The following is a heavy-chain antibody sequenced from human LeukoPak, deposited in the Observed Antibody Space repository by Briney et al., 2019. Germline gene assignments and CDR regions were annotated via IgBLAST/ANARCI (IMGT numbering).Heavy chain of an antibody. D-gene: IGHD6-19*01. V-gene: IGHV1-2*02. CDR1: GYTFTGYY. J-gene: IGHJ4*02. CDR2: INPNSGGT. Sequence: ASVKVSCKASGYTFTGYYMHWVRQAPGQGLEWMGWINPNSGGTNYAQKFQGRVTMTRDTSISTAYMELSRLRSDDTAVYYCARRSGIAVAGAFDYWGQGTLVTVTS. CDR3: ARRSGIAVAGAFDY.